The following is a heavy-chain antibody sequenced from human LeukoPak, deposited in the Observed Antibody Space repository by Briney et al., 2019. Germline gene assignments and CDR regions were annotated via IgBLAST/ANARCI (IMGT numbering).Heavy chain of an antibody. Sequence: GGSLRLSCAASGFTFDDYTIHWVRQTPGKGLEWVSLISWDSDSIYYVDSVKGRFTTSRDTSKNSLYLQMNSLRTEDTALYYCVRAHNISGDYYAPNYFDSWGQGTLVTVSS. J-gene: IGHJ4*02. V-gene: IGHV3-43*01. D-gene: IGHD3-22*01. CDR2: ISWDSDSI. CDR3: VRAHNISGDYYAPNYFDS. CDR1: GFTFDDYT.